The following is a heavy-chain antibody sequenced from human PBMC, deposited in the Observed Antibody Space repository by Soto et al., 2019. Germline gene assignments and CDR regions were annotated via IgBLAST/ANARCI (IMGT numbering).Heavy chain of an antibody. J-gene: IGHJ4*02. D-gene: IGHD1-26*01. CDR3: ATYSGSFQF. CDR2: IKQDGSEK. V-gene: IGHV3-7*03. Sequence: PGGSLRLSCAASGFTFRDYWMSWVRQAPGKGLEWVANIKQDGSEKSYVDSVKGRFTISRDNARNSLFLQMNNLKPEDTAVYYCATYSGSFQFWRQGTLVTVSS. CDR1: GFTFRDYW.